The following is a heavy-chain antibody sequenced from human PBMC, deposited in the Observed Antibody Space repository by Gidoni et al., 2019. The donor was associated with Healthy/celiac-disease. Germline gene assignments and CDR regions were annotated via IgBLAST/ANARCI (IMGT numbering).Heavy chain of an antibody. D-gene: IGHD6-6*01. CDR3: AKAREYSSSSGADY. CDR1: GFTFDDYA. CDR2: ISWNSGSI. V-gene: IGHV3-9*01. J-gene: IGHJ4*02. Sequence: EVQLVESGGGLVQPGRSLRLSWAASGFTFDDYAMHWVRQAPGKGLEWVSGISWNSGSIGYADSVKGRFTISRDNAKNSLYLQMNSLRAEDTALYYCAKAREYSSSSGADYWGQGTLVTVSS.